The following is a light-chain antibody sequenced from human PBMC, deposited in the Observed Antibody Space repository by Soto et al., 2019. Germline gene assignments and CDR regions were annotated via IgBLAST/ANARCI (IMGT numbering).Light chain of an antibody. CDR2: VAS. Sequence: DIQMTQSPSSLSASVGDRVTITCRASQGISNYLAWYQQKPGKVPKLLIYVASTLQSGVPSRFSGSGSGTDFTLTISSLQPEDGATYYCQEYNSAPRVTFGPGTKVYIK. CDR3: QEYNSAPRVT. V-gene: IGKV1-27*01. J-gene: IGKJ3*01. CDR1: QGISNY.